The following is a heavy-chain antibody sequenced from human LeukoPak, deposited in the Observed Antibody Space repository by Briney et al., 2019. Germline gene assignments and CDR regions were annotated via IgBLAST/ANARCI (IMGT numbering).Heavy chain of an antibody. D-gene: IGHD3-22*01. V-gene: IGHV1-18*01. J-gene: IGHJ4*02. CDR2: ISAYHGHT. CDR3: ARLWDPYYYDSSGSIDY. CDR1: GYTFSSHG. Sequence: ASVKVSCKTSGYTFSSHGISWVRQAPGQGLEGMGCISAYHGHTNYAQKFQGRVTMTRDTSISTAYMELSRLRSDDTAVYYCARLWDPYYYDSSGSIDYWGQGTLVTVSS.